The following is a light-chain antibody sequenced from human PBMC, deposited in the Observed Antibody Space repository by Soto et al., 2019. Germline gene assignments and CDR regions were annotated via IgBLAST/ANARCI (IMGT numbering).Light chain of an antibody. Sequence: EIVLTQSPGTLSLSPGERATLSCRASQSVSSSHLAWYQQKPGQAPRLLIYGASSRATGIPDRFSGSGSGTDFTLTISRLETEDFVVYYCQQYGSSPPLTFGGGTKVDIK. CDR1: QSVSSSH. CDR2: GAS. J-gene: IGKJ4*01. CDR3: QQYGSSPPLT. V-gene: IGKV3-20*01.